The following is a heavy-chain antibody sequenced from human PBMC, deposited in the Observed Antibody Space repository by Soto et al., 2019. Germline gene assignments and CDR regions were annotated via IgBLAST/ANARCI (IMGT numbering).Heavy chain of an antibody. V-gene: IGHV3-30-3*01. CDR1: GFTFSSYA. CDR3: ARDRDSYGYGSIDY. J-gene: IGHJ4*02. Sequence: QVQLVESGGGVVQPGRSLRLSCAASGFTFSSYAMHWVRQAPGKGLEWVAVISYDGSNKYYADSVKGRFTISRDNSKNTLYLRMNSLRAEDTAVYYCARDRDSYGYGSIDYWGKGTLVTVSS. CDR2: ISYDGSNK. D-gene: IGHD5-18*01.